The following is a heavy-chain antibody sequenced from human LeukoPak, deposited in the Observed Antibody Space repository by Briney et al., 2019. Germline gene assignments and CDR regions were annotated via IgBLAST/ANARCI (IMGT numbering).Heavy chain of an antibody. CDR3: ARGRHRYDILTGYHY. CDR1: GFTLSSYS. Sequence: PGGSLRLSCAASGFTLSSYSMNWVRQAPGKGLEWVSSISSSSSYIYYADSVKGRFTISRDNAKNSLYLQMNSLRAEDTAVYYCARGRHRYDILTGYHYWGQGTLVTVSS. D-gene: IGHD3-9*01. V-gene: IGHV3-21*01. CDR2: ISSSSSYI. J-gene: IGHJ4*02.